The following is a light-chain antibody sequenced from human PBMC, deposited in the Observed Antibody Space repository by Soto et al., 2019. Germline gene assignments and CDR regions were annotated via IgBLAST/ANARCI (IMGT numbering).Light chain of an antibody. CDR2: EAS. CDR1: QTRNNY. J-gene: IGKJ2*01. V-gene: IGKV3-11*01. CDR3: QQRTNWPPFN. Sequence: EIVLTQSPATLSLSPGERATLSCRANQTRNNYLAWFQQKPGQAPRLLIYEASTRAAGIPARFSGSGSGTDFTLTISSLDPEDFAVYYCQQRTNWPPFNFGQGTKLEIK.